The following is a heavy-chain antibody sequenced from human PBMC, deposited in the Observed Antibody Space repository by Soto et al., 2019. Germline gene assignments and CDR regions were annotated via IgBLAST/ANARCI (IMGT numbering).Heavy chain of an antibody. CDR2: INPSGGST. J-gene: IGHJ5*02. D-gene: IGHD6-6*01. Sequence: QVQLVQSGVEVKKPGASVKVSCKASGYTFTDYRMIWVRQAPGQGLEWMGIINPSGGSTDYAPNFQGRVTLTRDLFTSTVYMELSHLRSEDTAVYYCARPAGRLANWFDPWGQGTLVTVSS. CDR3: ARPAGRLANWFDP. V-gene: IGHV1-46*01. CDR1: GYTFTDYR.